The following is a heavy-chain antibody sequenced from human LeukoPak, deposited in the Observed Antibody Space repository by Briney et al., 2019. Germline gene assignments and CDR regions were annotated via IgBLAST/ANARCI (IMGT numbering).Heavy chain of an antibody. CDR3: ARGMYSSGWYGSHFDY. D-gene: IGHD6-19*01. CDR2: INHSGST. Sequence: PSETLSLTCAVYGGSFSGYYWSWIRQPPGKGLEWIGEINHSGSTNYNPSLKSRVTISVDTSKNQFSLKLSSVTAADTAVYYCARGMYSSGWYGSHFDYWGQGTLVTASS. J-gene: IGHJ4*02. CDR1: GGSFSGYY. V-gene: IGHV4-34*01.